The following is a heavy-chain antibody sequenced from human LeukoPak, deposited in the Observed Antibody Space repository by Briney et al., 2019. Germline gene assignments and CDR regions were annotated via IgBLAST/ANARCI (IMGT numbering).Heavy chain of an antibody. J-gene: IGHJ4*02. CDR1: GGSFSGYY. CDR3: ASGLRYFDLYY. D-gene: IGHD3-9*01. Sequence: KSSETLSLTCAVFGGSFSGYYWSWIRQPPGKGLEWIGEINHSRSTNYNPSLKSRVTISVDTSKNQFSLKLSSVTAADTAVYYCASGLRYFDLYYWGQGTLVTVSS. V-gene: IGHV4-34*01. CDR2: INHSRST.